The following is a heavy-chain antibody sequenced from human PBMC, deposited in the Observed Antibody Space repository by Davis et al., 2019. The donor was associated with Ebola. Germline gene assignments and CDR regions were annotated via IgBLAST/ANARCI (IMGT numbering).Heavy chain of an antibody. Sequence: HSQTLSLTCAISGDSVSSNSAAWNWIRQSPSRGLEWLGRAYYRSKWYSDYAVSVKGRITINPDTSKNQFSLQLNSVTPEDTAVYYCARDRCSTTNCYADYWGQGTLVTVSS. CDR2: AYYRSKWYS. CDR3: ARDRCSTTNCYADY. D-gene: IGHD2-2*01. CDR1: GDSVSSNSAA. V-gene: IGHV6-1*01. J-gene: IGHJ4*02.